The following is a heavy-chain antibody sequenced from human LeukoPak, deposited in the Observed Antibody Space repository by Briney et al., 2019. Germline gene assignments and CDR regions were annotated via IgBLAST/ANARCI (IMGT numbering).Heavy chain of an antibody. CDR2: IYHSGST. CDR1: GYSISSGYY. CDR3: ARVGPTNPSIVVVPANWVDP. D-gene: IGHD2-2*01. Sequence: SQTLSLTCAVSGYSISSGYYWGWIRQPPGKGLEWIGSIYHSGSTYYNPSLKSRVTISVDTSKNQFSLKLSSVTAADTAVYYCARVGPTNPSIVVVPANWVDPCGQGTLVTVSS. V-gene: IGHV4-38-2*01. J-gene: IGHJ5*02.